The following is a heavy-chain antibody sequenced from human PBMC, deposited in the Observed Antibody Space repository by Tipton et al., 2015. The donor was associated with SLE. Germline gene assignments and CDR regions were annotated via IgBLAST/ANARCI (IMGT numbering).Heavy chain of an antibody. CDR1: GFTFSTYE. CDR2: ISSSSSYI. CDR3: ARDPGWGNYYYYYMDV. D-gene: IGHD7-27*01. J-gene: IGHJ6*03. V-gene: IGHV3-21*03. Sequence: SLRLSCAASGFTFSTYEMSWVRQAPGKGLEWVSSISSSSSYIYYADSVKGRFTISRDNAKNSLYLQMNSLRAEDTAVYYCARDPGWGNYYYYYMDVWGKGTTVTVSS.